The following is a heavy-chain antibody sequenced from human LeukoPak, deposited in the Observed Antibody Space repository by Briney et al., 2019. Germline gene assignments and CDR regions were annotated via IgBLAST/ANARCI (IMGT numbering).Heavy chain of an antibody. CDR3: AKGESVDYGDYSWFDP. Sequence: PGGSLRLSCAASGFTFSSYAMSWVRQAPGKGLEWVSAISGSGGSTYYADSVKGRFTISRDNSKNTLYLQMNSLRAEDTAVYYCAKGESVDYGDYSWFDPWGQGTLVTVSS. D-gene: IGHD4-17*01. CDR1: GFTFSSYA. V-gene: IGHV3-23*01. CDR2: ISGSGGST. J-gene: IGHJ5*02.